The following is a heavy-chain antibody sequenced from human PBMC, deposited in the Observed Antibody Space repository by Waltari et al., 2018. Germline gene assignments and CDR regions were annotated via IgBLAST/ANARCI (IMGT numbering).Heavy chain of an antibody. CDR2: INPNSGGT. V-gene: IGHV1-2*06. J-gene: IGHJ5*02. CDR1: GYTFTGYY. D-gene: IGHD2-21*02. CDR3: ATVMGGDSS. Sequence: QVQLVQSGAEVKKPGASVKVSCKASGYTFTGYYMHWVRQAPGQGLEWMGRINPNSGGTNYAQKFQGRVTITADKSTSTAYMELSSLRSEDTAVYYCATVMGGDSSWGQGTLVTVSS.